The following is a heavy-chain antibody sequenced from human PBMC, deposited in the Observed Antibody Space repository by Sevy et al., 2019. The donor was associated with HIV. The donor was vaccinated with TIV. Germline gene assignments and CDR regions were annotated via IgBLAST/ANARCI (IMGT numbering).Heavy chain of an antibody. D-gene: IGHD4-17*01. CDR3: TTMGWHGGFDI. Sequence: GGSLRLSCAASGFTFSSYAMHWVRQAPGKGLEWVGRIKSKNDGGTTDYAAPVIGRFTISRDDSKSTLYLRMNSLKIEDTAVYYCTTMGWHGGFDIWGQGTMVTVS. CDR2: IKSKNDGGTT. CDR1: GFTFSSYA. V-gene: IGHV3-15*01. J-gene: IGHJ3*02.